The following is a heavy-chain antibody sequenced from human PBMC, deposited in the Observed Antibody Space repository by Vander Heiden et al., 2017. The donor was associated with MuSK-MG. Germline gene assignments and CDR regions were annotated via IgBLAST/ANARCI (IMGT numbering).Heavy chain of an antibody. V-gene: IGHV4-39*01. D-gene: IGHD1-26*01. CDR1: GGSISSSSYY. J-gene: IGHJ4*02. CDR3: ARLYSGSRPPDY. Sequence: QLQLQESGPGLVKPSETLSLTCTVSGGSISSSSYYWGWIRQPPGKGLEWIGSIYYRGNTYYNPSLKSRVTISVDTSKNQLSLKLSSVTAADTAVYYCARLYSGSRPPDYWGQGTLVTVSS. CDR2: IYYRGNT.